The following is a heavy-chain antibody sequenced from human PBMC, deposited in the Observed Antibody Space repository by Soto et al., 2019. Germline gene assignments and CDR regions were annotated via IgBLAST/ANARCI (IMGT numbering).Heavy chain of an antibody. J-gene: IGHJ4*01. D-gene: IGHD6-19*01. CDR3: ARVHVMVVAGSTFAY. CDR1: GYSLSSGSY. V-gene: IGHV4-38-2*01. CDR2: IYHGGTT. Sequence: SETLSLTCAVSGYSLSSGSYWGWIRHPPGKGPEWIASIYHGGTTFYNPSLKSRVTLSVDTSKNHYSLKLRSVTAADTAVYYCARVHVMVVAGSTFAYWGPGIRVTVSS.